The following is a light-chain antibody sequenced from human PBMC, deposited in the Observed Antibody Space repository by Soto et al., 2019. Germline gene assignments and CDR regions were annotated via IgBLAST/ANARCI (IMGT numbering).Light chain of an antibody. J-gene: IGKJ4*01. CDR2: DVS. CDR1: QSVPKNY. Sequence: EIVLTQSPGTLSLSPGEGATLSCRASQSVPKNYLGWYKQKTGQAPRLLIYDVSNRATGIPARFSGSGSGTDFTLTISSLEPEDFAVYYCQQRNNWPPTFGGGTKVEIK. V-gene: IGKV3-11*01. CDR3: QQRNNWPPT.